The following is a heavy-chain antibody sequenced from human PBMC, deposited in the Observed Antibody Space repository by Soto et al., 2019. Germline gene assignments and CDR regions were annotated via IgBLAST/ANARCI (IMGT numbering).Heavy chain of an antibody. CDR3: ARGVGSSPPQY. CDR2: IYASGSP. V-gene: IGHV4-59*02. CDR1: GDSVSVYY. Sequence: TCTISGDSVSVYYWSWIRQSTGQGLEWIGYIYASGSPYYNPSLRSRVTISADTSKNQISLKLTSPTAADTAVYYCARGVGSSPPQYWGRGTLVTVSS. D-gene: IGHD1-26*01. J-gene: IGHJ4*02.